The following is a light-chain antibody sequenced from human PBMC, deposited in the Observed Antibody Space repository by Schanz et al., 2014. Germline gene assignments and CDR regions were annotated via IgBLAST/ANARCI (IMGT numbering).Light chain of an antibody. CDR1: SSDVGGYNY. CDR2: DVT. CDR3: SSYAGSINWV. V-gene: IGLV2-8*01. Sequence: QSALTQPPSASGSPGQLVTISCTGTSSDVGGYNYVSWYQQHPGKAPKLIISDVTRRPSGVPDRFSGSKSDNTASLTVSGLQAEDEADYYCSSYAGSINWVFGGGTKLTVL. J-gene: IGLJ3*02.